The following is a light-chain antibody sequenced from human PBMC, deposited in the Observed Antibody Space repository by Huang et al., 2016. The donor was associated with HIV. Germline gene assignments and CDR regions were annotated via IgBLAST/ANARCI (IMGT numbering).Light chain of an antibody. CDR1: QSVNSY. Sequence: ETVFTQSPATLSLSPGERATLSCRASQSVNSYLAWYQQKPGQTPRLRIYDASNRATGIPARFSGSGSGTDFTLTISSLEPEDFTVYYCQQRKYWPPITFGQGTRLEIK. CDR2: DAS. CDR3: QQRKYWPPIT. J-gene: IGKJ5*01. V-gene: IGKV3-11*01.